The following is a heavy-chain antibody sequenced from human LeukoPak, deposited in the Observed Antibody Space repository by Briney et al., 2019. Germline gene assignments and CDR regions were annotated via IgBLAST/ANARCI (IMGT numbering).Heavy chain of an antibody. V-gene: IGHV4-4*09. Sequence: SETLSLTCPVSGGSISSYYWSWIRQPPGKGLEWIGYIYTSGSTNYNPSLKSRVTIPVDTSKNQFSLKLSSVTAADTAVYYCARLQYVEMAPYNWFDPWGQGTLVTVSS. D-gene: IGHD5-24*01. J-gene: IGHJ5*02. CDR1: GGSISSYY. CDR2: IYTSGST. CDR3: ARLQYVEMAPYNWFDP.